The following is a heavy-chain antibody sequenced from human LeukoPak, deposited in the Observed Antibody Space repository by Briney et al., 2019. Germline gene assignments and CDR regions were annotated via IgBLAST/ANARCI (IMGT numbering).Heavy chain of an antibody. D-gene: IGHD1-26*01. V-gene: IGHV3-23*01. J-gene: IGHJ1*01. Sequence: GRSLRLSCAASGFSFSAYDMHWVRQAPGKGLEWVSAIYGSGATTFYADFVKGRFTISRDNSRNTLYLQMNGLRAEDSALYYCTKDPDSGSQGYFHHWGQGTLVTVSP. CDR2: IYGSGATT. CDR3: TKDPDSGSQGYFHH. CDR1: GFSFSAYD.